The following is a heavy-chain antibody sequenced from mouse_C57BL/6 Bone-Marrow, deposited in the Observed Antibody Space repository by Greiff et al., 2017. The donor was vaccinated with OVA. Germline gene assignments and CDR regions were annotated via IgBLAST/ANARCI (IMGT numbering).Heavy chain of an antibody. CDR3: ARRGVTTSYYAMDY. Sequence: EVQRVESGGDLVKPGGSLKLSCAASGFTFSSYGMSWVRQTPDKRLEWVATISSGGSYTYYPDSVKGRFTIARDNAKNTLYLQMSSLKSEDTAMYYCARRGVTTSYYAMDYWGQGTSVTVSS. V-gene: IGHV5-6*01. CDR2: ISSGGSYT. J-gene: IGHJ4*01. CDR1: GFTFSSYG. D-gene: IGHD2-1*01.